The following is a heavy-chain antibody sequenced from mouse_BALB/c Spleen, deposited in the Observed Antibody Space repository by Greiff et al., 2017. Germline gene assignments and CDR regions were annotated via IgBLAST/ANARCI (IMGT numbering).Heavy chain of an antibody. Sequence: EVMLVESGGGLVKPGGSLKLSCAASGFTFSSYAMSWVRQTPEKRLEWVASISSGGSTYYPDSVKGRFTISRDNARNILYLQMSSLRSEDTAMYYCARGITTAFFGYWGQGTTLTVSS. CDR3: ARGITTAFFGY. D-gene: IGHD1-2*01. V-gene: IGHV5-6-5*01. CDR2: ISSGGST. CDR1: GFTFSSYA. J-gene: IGHJ2*01.